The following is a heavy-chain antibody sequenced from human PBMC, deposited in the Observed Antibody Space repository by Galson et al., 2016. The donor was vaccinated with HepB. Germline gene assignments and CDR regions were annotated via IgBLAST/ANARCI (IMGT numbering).Heavy chain of an antibody. CDR3: AASSGWWAEHY. CDR2: IIGSGGST. J-gene: IGHJ4*02. CDR1: GFTFSSYS. Sequence: SLRLSCAASGFTFSSYSMVWVRQTPGKGPEWVSDIIGSGGSTLYGDSVKGRFTISRDNSKNTVYLQMNSLRAEDTAVYYCAASSGWWAEHYWGQGTLVTVSS. V-gene: IGHV3-23*01. D-gene: IGHD6-19*01.